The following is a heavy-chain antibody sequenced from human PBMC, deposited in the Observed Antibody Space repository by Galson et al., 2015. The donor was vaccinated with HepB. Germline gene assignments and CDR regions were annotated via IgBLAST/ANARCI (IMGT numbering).Heavy chain of an antibody. CDR2: ISAYNGNT. J-gene: IGHJ4*02. D-gene: IGHD6-19*01. CDR3: ARDLMGVAVAGIDY. CDR1: SYTFTSYG. V-gene: IGHV1-18*04. Sequence: SVKVSCKASSYTFTSYGISWVRQAPGQGLEWMGWISAYNGNTNYAQKLQGRVTMTTDTSTSTAYMELRSLRSDDTAVYYCARDLMGVAVAGIDYWGQGTLVTVSS.